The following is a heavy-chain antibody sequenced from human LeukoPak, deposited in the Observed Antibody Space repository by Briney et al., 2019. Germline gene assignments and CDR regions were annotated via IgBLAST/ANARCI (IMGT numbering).Heavy chain of an antibody. D-gene: IGHD5-12*01. J-gene: IGHJ5*02. CDR3: ARDSRGYSGYVWNAWPLYSSGRGGWFDP. Sequence: ASVKVSCKASGYTFTNYYMHWVRQAPGQGLEWMGIINPSGGSTSYAQQFQGRVTMTRDTSISTAYMELSRLRSDDTAVYYCARDSRGYSGYVWNAWPLYSSGRGGWFDPWGQGTLVTVSS. V-gene: IGHV1-46*01. CDR1: GYTFTNYY. CDR2: INPSGGST.